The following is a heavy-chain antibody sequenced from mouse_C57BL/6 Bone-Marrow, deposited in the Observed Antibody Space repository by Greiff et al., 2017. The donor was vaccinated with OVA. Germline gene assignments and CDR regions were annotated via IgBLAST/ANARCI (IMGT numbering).Heavy chain of an antibody. Sequence: VQLQQSGPVLVKPGASVKMSCKASGYTFTDYYMNWVKQSHGKSLEWIGVINPYNGGTSYNQKFKGKATFTADTSSNTAYMQLSSLTTEDSAIYYCARRYGSPAWFAYWGQGTLVTVSA. D-gene: IGHD1-1*01. J-gene: IGHJ3*01. V-gene: IGHV1-19*01. CDR3: ARRYGSPAWFAY. CDR1: GYTFTDYY. CDR2: INPYNGGT.